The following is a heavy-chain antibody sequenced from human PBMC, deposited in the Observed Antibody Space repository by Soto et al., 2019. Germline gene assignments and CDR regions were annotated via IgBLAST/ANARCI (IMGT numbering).Heavy chain of an antibody. V-gene: IGHV4-31*03. J-gene: IGHJ4*02. CDR1: GGSISSGGYY. CDR3: ASGLRPVGVDY. D-gene: IGHD4-17*01. Sequence: QVQLQESGPGLVKPSQTLSLTCTVSGGSISSGGYYWSWIRQHPGKGLEWIGYIYYSGSTYYHPSRKSRVTISVDTYKNQFSLKLSSVTAEETAVYYCASGLRPVGVDYWGQGTLVTVSS. CDR2: IYYSGST.